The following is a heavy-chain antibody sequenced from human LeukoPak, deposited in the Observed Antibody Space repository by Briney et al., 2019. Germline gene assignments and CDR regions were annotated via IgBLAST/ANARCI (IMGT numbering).Heavy chain of an antibody. Sequence: GGSLRLSCAASGFTVSSNYMSWVRQAPGKGLEWVLIIYSGGSTYYADSVKGRFTTSRDNSKNTLYLQMNSLRAEDTAVYYCARAGYYGLNAFDVWGQGTMVSVSS. CDR3: ARAGYYGLNAFDV. CDR1: GFTVSSNY. CDR2: IYSGGST. J-gene: IGHJ3*01. V-gene: IGHV3-53*01. D-gene: IGHD1-26*01.